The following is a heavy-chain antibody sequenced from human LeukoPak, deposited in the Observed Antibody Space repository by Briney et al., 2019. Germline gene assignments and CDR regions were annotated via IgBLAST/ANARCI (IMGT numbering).Heavy chain of an antibody. Sequence: ASVKVSCKASGYTFTSYAMHWVRQAPGQRLEWMGWINARNGNTKYSQKFQGRVTITRDTSASTAYMELSSLRSEDTAVYYCARDLIAVAGGGFDYWGQGTLVIVSS. CDR1: GYTFTSYA. V-gene: IGHV1-3*01. J-gene: IGHJ4*02. CDR2: INARNGNT. CDR3: ARDLIAVAGGGFDY. D-gene: IGHD6-19*01.